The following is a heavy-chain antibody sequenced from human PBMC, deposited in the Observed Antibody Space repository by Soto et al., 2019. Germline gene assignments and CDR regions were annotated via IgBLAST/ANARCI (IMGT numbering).Heavy chain of an antibody. V-gene: IGHV1-69*06. Sequence: SVKVSCKASGGTFSSYAISWVRQAPGQGLEWMGGIIPIFGTANYAQKFQGRVTITADKSTSTAYMELSSLRSEDTAVYYCARDARSGWRNDAFDIWGQGTMVTV. CDR3: ARDARSGWRNDAFDI. J-gene: IGHJ3*02. CDR1: GGTFSSYA. D-gene: IGHD6-19*01. CDR2: IIPIFGTA.